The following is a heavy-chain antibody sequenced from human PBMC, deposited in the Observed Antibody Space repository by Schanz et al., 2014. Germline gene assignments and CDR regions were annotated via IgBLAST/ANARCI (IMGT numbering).Heavy chain of an antibody. D-gene: IGHD3-10*01. CDR3: AKGRFGELSAFDI. CDR2: ISGSGGST. CDR1: GFTFGDYA. J-gene: IGHJ3*02. V-gene: IGHV3-23*01. Sequence: EVQLLESGGGLVQPGGSLRLSCAASGFTFGDYAMTWVRQAPGKGLEWVSAISGSGGSTYYADSVKGRFTISRDNAKNSLYLEMNSLRAEDTALYYCAKGRFGELSAFDIWGRGTMVTVSS.